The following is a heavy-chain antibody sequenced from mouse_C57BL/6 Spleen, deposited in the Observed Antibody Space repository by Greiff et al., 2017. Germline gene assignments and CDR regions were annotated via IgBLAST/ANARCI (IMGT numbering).Heavy chain of an antibody. Sequence: QVQLQQPGAELVKPGASVKLSCKASGYTFTSYWMHWVKQRPGRGLEWIGRIDPNRGGTKYNEKFKSKATLTVDKPSSTADMQLSSLTSEDSAVYYCARGDYGSSPFAYWGQGTLVTVSA. D-gene: IGHD1-1*01. CDR2: IDPNRGGT. CDR1: GYTFTSYW. V-gene: IGHV1-72*01. CDR3: ARGDYGSSPFAY. J-gene: IGHJ3*01.